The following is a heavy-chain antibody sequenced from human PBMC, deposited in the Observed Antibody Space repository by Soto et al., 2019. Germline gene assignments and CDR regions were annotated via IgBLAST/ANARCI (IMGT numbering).Heavy chain of an antibody. J-gene: IGHJ5*02. CDR2: ISSSSSTI. CDR3: ARFWGPNYYESIYPTVTGSDP. D-gene: IGHD3-22*01. Sequence: GGSLRLSCAASGFTFSSYRMNWVRQAPGKGLEWVSYISSSSSTIYYADSVKGRFTISRDNAKNSLYLQMNSLRAEDTAVYYCARFWGPNYYESIYPTVTGSDPGGEGTLVPVSS. V-gene: IGHV3-48*01. CDR1: GFTFSSYR.